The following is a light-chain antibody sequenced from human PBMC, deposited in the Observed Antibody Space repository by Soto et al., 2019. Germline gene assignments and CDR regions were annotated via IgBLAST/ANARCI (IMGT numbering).Light chain of an antibody. V-gene: IGLV2-11*01. Sequence: SVLTQPRSVSGSPGQSVTISCTGTSIDVGGYNYVSWYQRHAGKGPKLIIYDVTERPSGVPDRFSASKSGNTASLTISGLQTEDEGDYYCSSYAGNYVYVFXSGTKVTVL. CDR3: SSYAGNYVYV. CDR2: DVT. J-gene: IGLJ1*01. CDR1: SIDVGGYNY.